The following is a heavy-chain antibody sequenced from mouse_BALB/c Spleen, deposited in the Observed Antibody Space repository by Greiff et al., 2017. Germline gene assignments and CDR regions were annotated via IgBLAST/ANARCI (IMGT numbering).Heavy chain of an antibody. J-gene: IGHJ2*01. CDR3: ARLVITTVDFDY. CDR1: GYSFTGYY. Sequence: EVQLQQSGPELVKPGASVKISCKASGYSFTGYYMHWVKQSHVKSLEWIGRINPYNGATSYNQNFKDKASLTVDKSSSTAYMELHSLTSEDSAVYYCARLVITTVDFDYWGQGTTLTVSS. V-gene: IGHV1-31*01. D-gene: IGHD1-1*01. CDR2: INPYNGAT.